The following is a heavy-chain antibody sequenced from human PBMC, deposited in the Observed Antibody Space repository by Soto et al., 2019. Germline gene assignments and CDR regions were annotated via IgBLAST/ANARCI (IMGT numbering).Heavy chain of an antibody. Sequence: QVRLMQSGSDVKRPGASVKVSCKASGYTFTNVGMNWVRQAPGQGLEWIGWISTDTGETNYAQKFQGRVTITTDTSTSTAYMDMRNLISNDTAVYYCARGGDGFDVFYFWGQGTLVIVSS. D-gene: IGHD3-10*01. J-gene: IGHJ4*02. V-gene: IGHV1-18*01. CDR3: ARGGDGFDVFYF. CDR1: GYTFTNVG. CDR2: ISTDTGET.